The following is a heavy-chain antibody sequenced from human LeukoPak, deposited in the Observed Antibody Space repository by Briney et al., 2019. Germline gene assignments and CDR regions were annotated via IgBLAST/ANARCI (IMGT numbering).Heavy chain of an antibody. V-gene: IGHV4-4*07. D-gene: IGHD2-15*01. CDR1: GGSISSYY. Sequence: PSETLSLTCTVSGGSISSYYWSWIRQPAGKGLEWIGRIYTSGSTNYNPSLKSRVTMPVDTSKNQFSLKLSSVTAADTAVYYCARAVVVVATPHYYYYYGMDVWGQGTTVTVSS. J-gene: IGHJ6*02. CDR2: IYTSGST. CDR3: ARAVVVVATPHYYYYYGMDV.